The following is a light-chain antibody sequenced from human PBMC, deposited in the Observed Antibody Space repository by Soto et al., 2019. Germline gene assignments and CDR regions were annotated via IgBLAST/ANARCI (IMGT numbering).Light chain of an antibody. CDR3: SSYTSSSTLV. CDR2: DVS. CDR1: SSDVGGYNY. V-gene: IGLV2-14*01. J-gene: IGLJ2*01. Sequence: QSALTQPASVSGCPGQSITISCTGTSSDVGGYNYVSWYQQHPGKAPKHMIYDVSNRPSGVSNRFSGSKSGNTASLTISGLQAEDEADYYCSSYTSSSTLVFGGGTKLTVL.